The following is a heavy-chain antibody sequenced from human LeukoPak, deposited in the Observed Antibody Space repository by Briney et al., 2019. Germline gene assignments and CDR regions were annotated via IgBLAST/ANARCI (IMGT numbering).Heavy chain of an antibody. CDR1: GYSFTNYV. Sequence: ASVKVSFKGSGYSFTNYVLSWVRHAPGQGLEWMGWISAYNGNTDYPQNLQGRVTMTTDTSTSTAYMDLRSLRSDDTAVYYCARSPTTMVPYFDYWGQGTLVTVSS. CDR3: ARSPTTMVPYFDY. J-gene: IGHJ4*02. CDR2: ISAYNGNT. D-gene: IGHD5-18*01. V-gene: IGHV1-18*01.